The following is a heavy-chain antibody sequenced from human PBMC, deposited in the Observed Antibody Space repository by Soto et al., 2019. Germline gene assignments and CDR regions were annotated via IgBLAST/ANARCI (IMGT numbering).Heavy chain of an antibody. V-gene: IGHV3-53*01. CDR3: ASHYFCSGSYYNAY. Sequence: EVQLVESGGGLIQPGGSLRLSCAASGFTVSSNYMSWVRQAPGKGLEWVSVIYSGDSTYYADSVKGRFTISRDNSKNTLYLQMNSLRAEDTAVYYCASHYFCSGSYYNAYWGQGTLVTVSS. J-gene: IGHJ4*02. CDR1: GFTVSSNY. CDR2: IYSGDST. D-gene: IGHD3-10*01.